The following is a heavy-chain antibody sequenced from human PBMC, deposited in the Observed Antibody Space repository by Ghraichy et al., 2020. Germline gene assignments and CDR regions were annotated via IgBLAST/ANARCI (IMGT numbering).Heavy chain of an antibody. CDR1: GYTFTSYA. Sequence: ASVKVSCKASGYTFTSYAMHWVRQAPGQRLEWMGWINAGNGNTKYSQKFQGRVTITRDTSASTAYMELSSLRSEDTAVYYCARAPPINYDFWSGYFGLGTTYYYYYGMDVWGQGTTVTVSS. CDR3: ARAPPINYDFWSGYFGLGTTYYYYYGMDV. D-gene: IGHD3-3*01. V-gene: IGHV1-3*01. J-gene: IGHJ6*02. CDR2: INAGNGNT.